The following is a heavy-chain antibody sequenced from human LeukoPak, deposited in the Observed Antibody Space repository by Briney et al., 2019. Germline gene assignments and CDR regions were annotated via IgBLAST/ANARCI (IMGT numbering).Heavy chain of an antibody. Sequence: SETLSLTCTVSDDSLSSYYFSWIRQPPGKALECIGYIYKSGDTNSNPSLNGRVTVSLDMSNKQFSLHLRSVTAADTAVYFCARTARVFDRWGQGLLVTVSS. V-gene: IGHV4-4*08. D-gene: IGHD2-21*02. CDR2: IYKSGDT. CDR1: DDSLSSYY. CDR3: ARTARVFDR. J-gene: IGHJ4*02.